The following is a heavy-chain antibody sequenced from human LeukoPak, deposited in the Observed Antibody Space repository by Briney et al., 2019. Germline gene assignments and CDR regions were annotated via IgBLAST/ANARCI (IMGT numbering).Heavy chain of an antibody. CDR1: GGSFSGYY. J-gene: IGHJ4*02. D-gene: IGHD3-9*01. CDR2: INHSGST. V-gene: IGHV4-34*01. Sequence: SGTLSLTCAVYGGSFSGYYWSWIRQPPGKGLEWIGEINHSGSTNYNPSLKSRVTISVDTSKNQFSLKLSSVTAADTAVYYCARGGGAAYYDILTLDYWGQGTLVTVSS. CDR3: ARGGGAAYYDILTLDY.